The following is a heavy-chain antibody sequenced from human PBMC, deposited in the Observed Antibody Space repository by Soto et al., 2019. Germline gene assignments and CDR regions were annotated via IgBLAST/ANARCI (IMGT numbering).Heavy chain of an antibody. D-gene: IGHD2-8*01. CDR2: IQSGGTT. CDR3: TRDDVHFNGDRYYGVPMDV. V-gene: IGHV3-66*01. CDR1: GFSVSSKY. J-gene: IGHJ6*04. Sequence: GQLVESGGDLVQPGGSLRLSCAASGFSVSSKYMSWVRQAPGKGLEWVSLIQSGGTTYYAGSVKGRFTISRDYSENTLFLQMNSLRVEDTAVYYCTRDDVHFNGDRYYGVPMDVWVKGTTVTVSA.